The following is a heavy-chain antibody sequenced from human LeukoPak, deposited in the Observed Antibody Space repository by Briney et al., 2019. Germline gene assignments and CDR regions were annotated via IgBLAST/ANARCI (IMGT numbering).Heavy chain of an antibody. J-gene: IGHJ4*02. Sequence: PSETLSLTCTVSGGSISSYYWSWIRQPAGKGLEWIGRIYTSGSTNYNPSLKSRVTMSVDTSKNQFSLKLSSVTAADTAVYYCARGYCSSTSCYIFDYWGQGTLVTVSS. V-gene: IGHV4-4*07. CDR3: ARGYCSSTSCYIFDY. D-gene: IGHD2-2*02. CDR2: IYTSGST. CDR1: GGSISSYY.